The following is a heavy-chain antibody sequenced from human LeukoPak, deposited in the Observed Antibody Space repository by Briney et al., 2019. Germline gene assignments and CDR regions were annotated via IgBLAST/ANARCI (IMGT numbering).Heavy chain of an antibody. CDR2: ISWNSGSI. V-gene: IGHV3-9*01. CDR1: GFTFDDYA. J-gene: IGHJ3*01. Sequence: GGSLRLSCAASGFTFDDYAMHWVRQAPGKGLEWVSGISWNSGSIGYADSVKGRFTISRDNAKNSLYLQMNSLRAEGTALYYCAKDIANAFDVWGQGTMVTVSS. CDR3: AKDIANAFDV.